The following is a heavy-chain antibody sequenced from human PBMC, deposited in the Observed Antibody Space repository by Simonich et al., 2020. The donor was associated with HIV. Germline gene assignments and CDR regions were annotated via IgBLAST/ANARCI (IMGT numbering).Heavy chain of an antibody. D-gene: IGHD3-10*01. V-gene: IGHV1-69*04. Sequence: QVQLVQSGAEVKKPGSSVKVSCKASGGTFSSYGINWVRQAPGQGLEWRGRIDPIVGKPNYAQKGKGRVTSTADKSTSTAYMELSSLRSEDTAVYYCARENYYGSASYYNDALDIWGQGTMVTVSS. J-gene: IGHJ3*02. CDR1: GGTFSSYG. CDR2: IDPIVGKP. CDR3: ARENYYGSASYYNDALDI.